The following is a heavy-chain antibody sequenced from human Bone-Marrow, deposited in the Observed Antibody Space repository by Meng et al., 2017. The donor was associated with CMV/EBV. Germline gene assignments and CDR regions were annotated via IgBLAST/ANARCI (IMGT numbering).Heavy chain of an antibody. D-gene: IGHD5-12*01. Sequence: SVKVSCKASGGTFSSYAISWVRQAPGQGLEWMGGIIPIFGTANYAQKFQGRVTITTDESTSTAYMELSSLRSEDTAVYYCARASGYDVNYYYYYGMDAWSQGTTVTV. V-gene: IGHV1-69*05. CDR2: IIPIFGTA. CDR1: GGTFSSYA. CDR3: ARASGYDVNYYYYYGMDA. J-gene: IGHJ6*02.